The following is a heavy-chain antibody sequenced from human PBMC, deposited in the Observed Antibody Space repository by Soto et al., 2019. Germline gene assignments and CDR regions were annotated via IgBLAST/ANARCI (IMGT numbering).Heavy chain of an antibody. CDR1: GFTFSSYS. J-gene: IGHJ4*02. D-gene: IGHD2-15*01. CDR3: ARDIDG. V-gene: IGHV3-48*01. CDR2: ISSSSSTI. Sequence: EVQVVESGGGLVQPGGSLRLSCAASGFTFSSYSMNWVRQAPGKGLEWVSYISSSSSTIFYADSVKGRFTISRDNAKNSLYLQMNSLRAEDTAVDYCARDIDGGGQGTLVTVSS.